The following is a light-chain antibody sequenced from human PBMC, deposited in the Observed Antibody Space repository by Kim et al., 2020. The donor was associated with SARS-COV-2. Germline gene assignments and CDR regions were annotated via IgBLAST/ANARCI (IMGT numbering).Light chain of an antibody. CDR3: QQYSSSPYS. CDR1: QSVSSSY. V-gene: IGKV3-20*01. Sequence: LSPGGRAALSCRGSQSVSSSYLAWYQQKPGQAPRLLIYGASSRATGIPDRFSGSGSGTDFTLTISRLEPEDFAVYYCQQYSSSPYSFGQGTKLEIK. CDR2: GAS. J-gene: IGKJ2*03.